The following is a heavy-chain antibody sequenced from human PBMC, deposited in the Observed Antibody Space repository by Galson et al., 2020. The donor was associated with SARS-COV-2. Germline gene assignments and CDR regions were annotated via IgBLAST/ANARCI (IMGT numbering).Heavy chain of an antibody. Sequence: GESLKISCAASGFTFSDYYMIWIRLAPGKGLEWVSYISSGGYTIYYADSVKGRFTISRDNAKNSVYLHMRSLRADDTAVYYCARSFRDYYYAVDVWGQGTTVTVSS. CDR2: ISSGGYTI. CDR3: ARSFRDYYYAVDV. CDR1: GFTFSDYY. J-gene: IGHJ6*02. V-gene: IGHV3-11*01. D-gene: IGHD3-16*01.